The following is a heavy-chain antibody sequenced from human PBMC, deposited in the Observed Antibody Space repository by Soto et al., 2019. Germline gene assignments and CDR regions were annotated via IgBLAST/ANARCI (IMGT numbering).Heavy chain of an antibody. J-gene: IGHJ3*02. CDR2: INPSGGST. CDR1: GYTFTSYY. D-gene: IGHD3-3*01. Sequence: ASVKVSCKASGYTFTSYYTHWVRQAPGQGLEWMGIINPSGGSTSYAQKFQGRVTMTRDTSTSTVYMELSSLRSEDTAVYYCASYPTYYDFWSGSTAQHAFDIWGQGTMVTVSS. V-gene: IGHV1-46*01. CDR3: ASYPTYYDFWSGSTAQHAFDI.